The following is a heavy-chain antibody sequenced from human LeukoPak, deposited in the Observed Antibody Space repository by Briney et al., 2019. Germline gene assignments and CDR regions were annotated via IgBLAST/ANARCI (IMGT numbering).Heavy chain of an antibody. CDR3: AELGITMIGGV. CDR1: GFIFSSYE. V-gene: IGHV3-48*03. J-gene: IGHJ6*04. CDR2: ISSSGSTI. D-gene: IGHD3-10*02. Sequence: GGSLRLSCAASGFIFSSYEMNWVRQAPGRGLEWVSYISSSGSTIYYADSVKGRFTISRDNAKNSLYLQMNSLRAEDTAVYYCAELGITMIGGVWGKGTTVTISS.